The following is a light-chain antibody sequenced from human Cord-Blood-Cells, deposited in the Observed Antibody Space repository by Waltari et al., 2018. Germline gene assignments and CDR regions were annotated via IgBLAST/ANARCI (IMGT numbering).Light chain of an antibody. CDR1: QSISSW. Sequence: DIQMTPSTATLSLSVGDRVPITCRASQSISSWLAWYQQKPGKAPKLLIYKASSLESGVPSRFSGSGSGTEFTLTISSLQPDDFATYYCQQYNSYSWTFGQGTKVEIK. CDR2: KAS. J-gene: IGKJ1*01. CDR3: QQYNSYSWT. V-gene: IGKV1-5*03.